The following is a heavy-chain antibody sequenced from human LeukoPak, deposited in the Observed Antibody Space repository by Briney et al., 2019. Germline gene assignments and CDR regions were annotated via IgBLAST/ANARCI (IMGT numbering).Heavy chain of an antibody. V-gene: IGHV5-51*01. J-gene: IGHJ4*02. Sequence: GEPLKISCKGSGYSFTSSWVGWVRQMPGKGLEWMGIIYPGDCDTRYSPSFQGQVTISADRSISTAYLQWSSLKASDSAMYYCARLSIPGSDWYGYYFDYWGQGTLVTVSS. CDR2: IYPGDCDT. CDR1: GYSFTSSW. D-gene: IGHD6-19*01. CDR3: ARLSIPGSDWYGYYFDY.